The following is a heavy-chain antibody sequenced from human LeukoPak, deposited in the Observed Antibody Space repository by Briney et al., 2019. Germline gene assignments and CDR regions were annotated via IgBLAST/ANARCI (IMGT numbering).Heavy chain of an antibody. J-gene: IGHJ5*02. V-gene: IGHV4-31*03. CDR2: IYYSGSR. CDR3: ARGPGLVMRKFDP. D-gene: IGHD3-22*01. Sequence: SETLSLTCTVSGGSINSADYYWSWIRQHPGKGLEWIGYIYYSGSRYYNPSLKSRVSISIDTSTNQFSLNLSSVTAAGTAVYYCARGPGLVMRKFDPWGQGTLVTVSS. CDR1: GGSINSADYY.